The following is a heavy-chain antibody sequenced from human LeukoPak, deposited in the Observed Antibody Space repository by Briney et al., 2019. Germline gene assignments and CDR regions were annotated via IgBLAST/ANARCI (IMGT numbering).Heavy chain of an antibody. D-gene: IGHD3-9*01. Sequence: ASVKVSCKASGYTFTNFYMHWVRQAPGQGLEWMGIINPSGGSTSYAQKFQGRVTMTSDTSTSTVYMELSSLRSEDTALYYCAKRGNDWDAFDIWGQGTMVTASS. CDR1: GYTFTNFY. CDR2: INPSGGST. V-gene: IGHV1-46*01. CDR3: AKRGNDWDAFDI. J-gene: IGHJ3*02.